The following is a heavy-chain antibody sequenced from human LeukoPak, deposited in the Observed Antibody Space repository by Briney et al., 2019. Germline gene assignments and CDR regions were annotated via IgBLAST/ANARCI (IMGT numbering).Heavy chain of an antibody. CDR1: GGSFSGFH. J-gene: IGHJ4*02. CDR2: INHSGST. V-gene: IGHV4-34*01. CDR3: TRARRVGPTEMI. Sequence: SETLSLTCAVYGGSFSGFHWSWIRQPPGKGLEWIGEINHSGSTNYNPSLKSRVTISVDMSKNQFSLKLSSVTAADTAVYYCTRARRVGPTEMIWGQGTLVTVSS. D-gene: IGHD1-26*01.